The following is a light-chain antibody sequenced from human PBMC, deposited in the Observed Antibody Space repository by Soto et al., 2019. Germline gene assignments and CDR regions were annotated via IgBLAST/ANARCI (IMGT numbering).Light chain of an antibody. J-gene: IGKJ4*01. CDR2: DAS. CDR3: QQRSNWPPGLT. V-gene: IGKV3-11*01. CDR1: QSVSSH. Sequence: EIVLTQSPATLSLSPGERATLSCRASQSVSSHLAWYQQKPGQAPRLLIYDASNRATGIPARFSGSGSGTDFTLTISSLEPEDFAVYYCQQRSNWPPGLTFGAWTKVEIK.